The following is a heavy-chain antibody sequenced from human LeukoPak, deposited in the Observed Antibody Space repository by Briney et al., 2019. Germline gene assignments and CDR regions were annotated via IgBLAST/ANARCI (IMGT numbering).Heavy chain of an antibody. J-gene: IGHJ4*02. CDR1: GFTFSDYY. D-gene: IGHD3-22*01. Sequence: GGSLRLSCAASGFTFSDYYMSWIRQAPGKGLEWVSYISSSSSYTNYADSVKGRFTISRDNAKNSLYLQMNSLRAEDTAVYYCARGALADYYDSSGYFHYWGQGTLVTVSS. CDR2: ISSSSSYT. CDR3: ARGALADYYDSSGYFHY. V-gene: IGHV3-11*06.